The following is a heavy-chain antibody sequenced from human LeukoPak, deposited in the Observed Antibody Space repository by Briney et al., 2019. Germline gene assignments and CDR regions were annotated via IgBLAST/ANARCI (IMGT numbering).Heavy chain of an antibody. V-gene: IGHV3-33*01. D-gene: IGHD3-16*01. CDR1: GFTFSSYG. Sequence: PGGSLRLSCAASGFTFSSYGMHWVREAPGKGLEGVAVIWYDGSNKYYADSVKGRFTISRDNSKNTLYLQRNSLRAEDPAVYYCARDLSAGGGGPATDYWGQGTLVTVSS. CDR3: ARDLSAGGGGPATDY. J-gene: IGHJ4*02. CDR2: IWYDGSNK.